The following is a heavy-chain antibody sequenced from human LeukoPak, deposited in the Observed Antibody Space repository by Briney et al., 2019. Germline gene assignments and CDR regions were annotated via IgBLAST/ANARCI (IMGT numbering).Heavy chain of an antibody. J-gene: IGHJ4*02. CDR3: TKDAGYASDY. Sequence: GGSLRLSCAASGFSFSTTWMHWVRQAPGKGLEWVALIYSDSSRTTYADSVEGRFTISRDNAKNTVYLQMSSLRVEDTAVYFCTKDAGYASDYWGQGTLVPVSS. D-gene: IGHD2-15*01. V-gene: IGHV3-74*01. CDR2: IYSDSSRT. CDR1: GFSFSTTW.